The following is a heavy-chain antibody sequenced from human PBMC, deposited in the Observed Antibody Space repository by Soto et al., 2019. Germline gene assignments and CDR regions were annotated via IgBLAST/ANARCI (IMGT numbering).Heavy chain of an antibody. Sequence: SETLSLTCTVSGGSVSSGSCYWSWIRQPPGKGLEWIGYIYYSGSTNYNPSLKSQVTISVDTSKNQFSLKLSSVTAADTAVYYCARRDGVYYYYGMDVWGQGTTVTVSS. CDR1: GGSVSSGSCY. J-gene: IGHJ6*02. CDR2: IYYSGST. CDR3: ARRDGVYYYYGMDV. V-gene: IGHV4-61*01.